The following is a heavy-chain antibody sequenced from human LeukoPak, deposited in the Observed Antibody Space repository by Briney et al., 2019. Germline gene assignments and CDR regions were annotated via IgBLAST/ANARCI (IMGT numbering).Heavy chain of an antibody. CDR2: INHSGST. V-gene: IGHV4-39*01. CDR1: GGSISSINYY. D-gene: IGHD3-10*01. Sequence: SETLSLTCTVSGGSISSINYYWSWIRQPPGKGLEWIGEINHSGSTNYNPSLKSRVTISVDTSKNQFSLKLSSVTAADTAVYYCARHRFYSGSGSYYRYYYYYYMDVWGKGTTVTISS. CDR3: ARHRFYSGSGSYYRYYYYYYMDV. J-gene: IGHJ6*03.